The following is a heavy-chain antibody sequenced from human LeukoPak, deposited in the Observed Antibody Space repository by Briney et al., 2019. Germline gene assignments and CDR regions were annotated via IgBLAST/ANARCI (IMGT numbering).Heavy chain of an antibody. V-gene: IGHV1-69*04. Sequence: HWASVTVSCKASGGTFSSYAISWVRQAPGQGLEWMGRIIPILGIANYAQKCQGRVTITADKSTSTAYMELSSLRSEDTAVYYCASVPYYYDSSGQRFDYWGQGTLVTVSS. CDR2: IIPILGIA. CDR1: GGTFSSYA. J-gene: IGHJ4*02. D-gene: IGHD3-22*01. CDR3: ASVPYYYDSSGQRFDY.